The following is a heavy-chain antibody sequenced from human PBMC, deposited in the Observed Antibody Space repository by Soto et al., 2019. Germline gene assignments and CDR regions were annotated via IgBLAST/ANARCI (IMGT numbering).Heavy chain of an antibody. Sequence: QVQLVQSGAEVKKPGASVKVSCKASGYTFTYYHIHWVRQAPGQGLDRMGIINPNGGDTTYAQKFQGRVTMTRDTSTSTVYMEVSSLISEDTALYYCARVRYSYGVLFYLDYWGQGTLVTVSS. V-gene: IGHV1-46*01. CDR2: INPNGGDT. CDR3: ARVRYSYGVLFYLDY. D-gene: IGHD5-18*01. CDR1: GYTFTYYH. J-gene: IGHJ4*02.